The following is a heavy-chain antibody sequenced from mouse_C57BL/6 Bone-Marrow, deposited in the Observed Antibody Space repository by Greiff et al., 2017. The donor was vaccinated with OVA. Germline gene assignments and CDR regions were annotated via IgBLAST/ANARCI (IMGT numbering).Heavy chain of an antibody. Sequence: EVKLMESGPVLVKPGASVKMSCKASGYTFTDYYMNWVKQSHGKSLEWIGVINPYNGGTSYNQKFKGKATLTVDKSSSTAYMELNSLTSEDSAVYYCAAAQATKFAYWGQGTLVTVSA. V-gene: IGHV1-19*01. D-gene: IGHD3-2*02. CDR2: INPYNGGT. J-gene: IGHJ3*01. CDR3: AAAQATKFAY. CDR1: GYTFTDYY.